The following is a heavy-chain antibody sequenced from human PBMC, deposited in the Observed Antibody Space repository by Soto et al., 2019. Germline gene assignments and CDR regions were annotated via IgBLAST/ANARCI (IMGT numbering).Heavy chain of an antibody. D-gene: IGHD6-6*01. J-gene: IGHJ4*01. V-gene: IGHV5-51*01. CDR2: IHPGDSNT. Sequence: GESLKISCKASGYSFSYYWISWVRQMPGKGLEWMGSIHPGDSNTRDSPSFQGQVTISVDKSINTAYLQWTSLKASDTAMYYCARLGSSPYSSSTYWGHGTLVTVSS. CDR1: GYSFSYYW. CDR3: ARLGSSPYSSSTY.